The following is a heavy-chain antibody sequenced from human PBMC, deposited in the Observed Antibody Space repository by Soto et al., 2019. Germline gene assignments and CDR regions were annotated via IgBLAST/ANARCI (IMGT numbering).Heavy chain of an antibody. V-gene: IGHV1-3*01. CDR2: INAGNGNT. CDR3: ARLHPIVRIAARPTEDYYYGMDV. Sequence: ASVKVSCKASGYTFTSYAMHWVRQAPGQRLEWVGWINAGNGNTKYSQKFQGRVTITRDTSASTAYMELSSLRSEDTAVYYCARLHPIVRIAARPTEDYYYGMDVWGQGTTVTVSS. D-gene: IGHD6-6*01. J-gene: IGHJ6*02. CDR1: GYTFTSYA.